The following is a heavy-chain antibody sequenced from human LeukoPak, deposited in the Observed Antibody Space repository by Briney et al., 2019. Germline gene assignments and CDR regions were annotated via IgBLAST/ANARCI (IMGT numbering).Heavy chain of an antibody. J-gene: IGHJ4*02. V-gene: IGHV3-23*01. Sequence: GGSLRLSCAASGFTFSSYAMSWVRQAPGKGLEWVSAISGSGGSTYYADSVKGRFTISRDNSKNTLYLQMNSLRAEDTAVYYCAKGSGLRYFDWLFGDYWGQGTLVTVSS. D-gene: IGHD3-9*01. CDR1: GFTFSSYA. CDR3: AKGSGLRYFDWLFGDY. CDR2: ISGSGGST.